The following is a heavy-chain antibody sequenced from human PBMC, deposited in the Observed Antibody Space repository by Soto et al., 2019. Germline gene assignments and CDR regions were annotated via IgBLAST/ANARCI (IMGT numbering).Heavy chain of an antibody. D-gene: IGHD6-13*01. Sequence: PGGSLRLSCAASGFTFSSYGMHWVRQAPGKGLEWVAVIWYDGSNKYYADSVKGRFTISRDNSKNTLYLQMNSLRAEDTAVYYCAREDRGSSCSGYWGQGTLVTVSS. CDR1: GFTFSSYG. CDR2: IWYDGSNK. J-gene: IGHJ4*02. V-gene: IGHV3-33*01. CDR3: AREDRGSSCSGY.